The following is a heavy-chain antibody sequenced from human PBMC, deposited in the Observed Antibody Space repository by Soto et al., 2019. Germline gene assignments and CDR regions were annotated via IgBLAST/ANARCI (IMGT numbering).Heavy chain of an antibody. V-gene: IGHV4-31*03. J-gene: IGHJ3*02. Sequence: PSETLSLTCTVSGGSISSGGYYWSWIRQHPGKGLEWIGYIYYSGSTYYNPSLKSRVTISVDTSKNQFSLKLSSVTAADTAVYYCARDTVLVPAAYAFDIWGQGTMVTVSS. D-gene: IGHD2-2*01. CDR3: ARDTVLVPAAYAFDI. CDR1: GGSISSGGYY. CDR2: IYYSGST.